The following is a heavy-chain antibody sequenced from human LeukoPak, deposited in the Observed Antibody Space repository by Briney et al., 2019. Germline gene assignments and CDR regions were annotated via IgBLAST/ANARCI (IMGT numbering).Heavy chain of an antibody. CDR3: ARKSASGWYYFDY. Sequence: SETLSLTCTVSGGSISSSSYYWGWIRQPPGKGLEWIGSIYYSGSTYYNPSLKSRVTISVDTSKNQFSLKLSSVTAADTAVHYCARKSASGWYYFDYWGQGTLVTVSS. CDR1: GGSISSSSYY. CDR2: IYYSGST. V-gene: IGHV4-39*01. J-gene: IGHJ4*02. D-gene: IGHD6-19*01.